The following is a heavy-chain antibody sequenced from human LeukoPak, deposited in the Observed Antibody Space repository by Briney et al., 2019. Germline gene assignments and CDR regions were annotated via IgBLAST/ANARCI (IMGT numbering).Heavy chain of an antibody. D-gene: IGHD3-10*01. Sequence: GGSLRLSCAASGFTFSSYEMHWVRQVAGKGLEWVSSIDADGAATFYADSVKGRFSISRVNAKNTVGLKMHSLTAEDSAVYYCAKDQSYYNWFDPRGQGTLVTVSS. CDR3: AKDQSYYNWFDP. J-gene: IGHJ5*02. CDR2: IDADGAAT. V-gene: IGHV3-23*01. CDR1: GFTFSSYE.